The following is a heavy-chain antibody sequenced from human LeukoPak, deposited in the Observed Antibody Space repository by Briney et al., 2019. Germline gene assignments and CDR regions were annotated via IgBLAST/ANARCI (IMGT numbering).Heavy chain of an antibody. D-gene: IGHD2-8*01. J-gene: IGHJ6*03. CDR3: ARHLYPYSYYYIDV. CDR1: GGSISSSSYY. V-gene: IGHV4-39*01. CDR2: IYYSGST. Sequence: SETLSLTCTVSGGSISSSSYYWGWLRQPPGKGLEWIGSIYYSGSTYYNPSLKSRGTISVDTSKNQFSRKLSSVTAADKAVYDRARHLYPYSYYYIDVWGKGTTVTVSS.